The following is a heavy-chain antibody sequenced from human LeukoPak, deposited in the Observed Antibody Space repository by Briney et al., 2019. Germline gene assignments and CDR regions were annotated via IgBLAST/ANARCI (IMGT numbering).Heavy chain of an antibody. CDR3: ARVADYYDSSGYPIPPGAHDAFDI. D-gene: IGHD3-22*01. V-gene: IGHV4-39*07. CDR2: IYYSGST. CDR1: GGSISSSSYY. Sequence: SETLSLTCTVSGGSISSSSYYWGWIRQPPGKGLEWIGSIYYSGSTYYNPSPKSRVTISVDTSKNQFSLKLSSVTAADTAVYYCARVADYYDSSGYPIPPGAHDAFDIWGQGTMVTVSS. J-gene: IGHJ3*02.